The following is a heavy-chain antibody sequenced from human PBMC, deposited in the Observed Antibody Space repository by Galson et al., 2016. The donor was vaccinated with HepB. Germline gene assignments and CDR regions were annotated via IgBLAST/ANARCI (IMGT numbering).Heavy chain of an antibody. CDR3: ARVSYGAYGLITGYFDL. CDR1: GGSISSSSYY. V-gene: IGHV4-39*01. J-gene: IGHJ2*01. CDR2: IDYSGST. D-gene: IGHD4-17*01. Sequence: SETLSLTCSVSGGSISSSSYYWGWIRQPPGKGLEWIGTIDYSGSTYYNPSLKSRVTISADTSKNQFSLKLGSVTAADTAEYYSARVSYGAYGLITGYFDLWGRGTLVTVAS.